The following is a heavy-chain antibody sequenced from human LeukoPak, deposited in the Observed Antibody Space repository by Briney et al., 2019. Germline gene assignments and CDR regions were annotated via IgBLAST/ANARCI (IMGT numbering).Heavy chain of an antibody. V-gene: IGHV4-34*01. CDR1: GGSFSGYY. D-gene: IGHD2-15*01. Sequence: SESLSLTCAVYGGSFSGYYWSWIRQPPGKGLEWIGEINHSGCTNYNPSLKSRVTISVDTSKNQFSLKLSSVTAADTAVYYCATYCSGGSCYSGFDYWGQGTLVTVSS. J-gene: IGHJ4*02. CDR2: INHSGCT. CDR3: ATYCSGGSCYSGFDY.